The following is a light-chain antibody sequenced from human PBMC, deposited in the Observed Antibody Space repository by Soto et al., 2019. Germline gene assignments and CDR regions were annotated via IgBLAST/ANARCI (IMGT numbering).Light chain of an antibody. CDR1: STDVGAYNY. CDR3: SSYRGASTPV. V-gene: IGLV2-14*01. CDR2: DVT. J-gene: IGLJ2*01. Sequence: ALTQPASVSGSPGQSITISCTGTSTDVGAYNYVSWYQQHPGKAPKLVIFDVTNRPSEVSDRFSGSKSGNTASLTISGLQFEDEADYYCSSYRGASTPVFGGGTKVTVL.